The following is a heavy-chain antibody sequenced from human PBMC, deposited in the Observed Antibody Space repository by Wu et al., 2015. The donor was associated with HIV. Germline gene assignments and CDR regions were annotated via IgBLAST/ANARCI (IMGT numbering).Heavy chain of an antibody. CDR1: GYTFTTYY. CDR3: ARDRLSYYDSSGRSFRNFDY. Sequence: QVQLVQSGAEVKKPGASVKVSCKASGYTFTTYYIHWVRQAPGQGLEWMGGIIPIFGTANYAQKFQGRVTITTDESTNTAYMELSSLRSEDTAVYYCARDRLSYYDSSGRSFRNFDYVGQGTLVTVSS. CDR2: IIPIFGTA. J-gene: IGHJ4*02. V-gene: IGHV1-69*01. D-gene: IGHD3-22*01.